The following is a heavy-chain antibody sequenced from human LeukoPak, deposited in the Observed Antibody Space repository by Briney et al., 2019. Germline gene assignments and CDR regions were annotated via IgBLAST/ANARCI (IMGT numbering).Heavy chain of an antibody. Sequence: GGSLRLSCVASGFSFSDSYMTWLRQTPGKGLESLAYISPSSHDIYYADSVKGRFTISRDNARTSLYLQMNSLGPDDTALYYCSTDPRLLTYWGHGTLVTVSS. J-gene: IGHJ4*01. CDR3: STDPRLLTY. V-gene: IGHV3-11*01. D-gene: IGHD2-8*01. CDR2: ISPSSHDI. CDR1: GFSFSDSY.